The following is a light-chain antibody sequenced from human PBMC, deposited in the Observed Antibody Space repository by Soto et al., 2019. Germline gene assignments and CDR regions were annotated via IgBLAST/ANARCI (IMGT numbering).Light chain of an antibody. V-gene: IGKV3-15*01. CDR1: HRVNIY. CDR3: QQYNNWPLT. Sequence: ILMTQSPATLSVSPGERATLSCRTSHRVNIYIAWYQQRPGQAPRLLIYDASTRATDIPARFSGSGSGTEFTLTISSLQSEDFAVYYCQQYNNWPLTFGGGTKVDIK. CDR2: DAS. J-gene: IGKJ4*01.